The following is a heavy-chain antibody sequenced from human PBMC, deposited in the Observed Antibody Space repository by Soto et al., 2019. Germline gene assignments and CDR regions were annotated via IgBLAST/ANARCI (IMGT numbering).Heavy chain of an antibody. Sequence: PSETLSLTCTVSGGSISSYYWSWLRQPPGKGLEWIGYIYYSGSTNYNPSLKSRVTISVDTSKNQFSLKLSSVTAADTAVYYCARESVWSGYTFDYWGQGTLVTVSS. V-gene: IGHV4-59*01. CDR1: GGSISSYY. J-gene: IGHJ4*02. CDR2: IYYSGST. CDR3: ARESVWSGYTFDY. D-gene: IGHD3-3*01.